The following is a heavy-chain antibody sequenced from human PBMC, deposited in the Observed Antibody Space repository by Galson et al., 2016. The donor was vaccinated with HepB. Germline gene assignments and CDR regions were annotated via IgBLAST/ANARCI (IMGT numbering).Heavy chain of an antibody. D-gene: IGHD6-13*01. CDR1: EFTFSTYG. V-gene: IGHV3-33*01. CDR2: IWHDGSNK. J-gene: IGHJ4*02. Sequence: SLSLSCAASEFTFSTYGMHWVRQAQGKGLEWVALIWHDGSNKYCADSVKGRFTISRDNPKNTRYLQMNSLKVEDTAVYYCAREMHVAAAAAFDFWGRGTLVTVSS. CDR3: AREMHVAAAAAFDF.